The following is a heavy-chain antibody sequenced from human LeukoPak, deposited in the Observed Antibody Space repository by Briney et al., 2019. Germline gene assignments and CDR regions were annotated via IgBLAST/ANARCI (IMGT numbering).Heavy chain of an antibody. J-gene: IGHJ5*02. CDR3: ARGLTTVVRSIGWFDP. CDR2: IYYSGST. CDR1: GGSVSSGSYY. D-gene: IGHD4-23*01. V-gene: IGHV4-61*01. Sequence: SETLSLTCTVSGGSVSSGSYYWSWIRQPPGKGLEWIGYIYYSGSTNYNPSLKSRVTISVDTSKNQFSLKLSSVTAADTAVYYCARGLTTVVRSIGWFDPWGQGTLVTVSS.